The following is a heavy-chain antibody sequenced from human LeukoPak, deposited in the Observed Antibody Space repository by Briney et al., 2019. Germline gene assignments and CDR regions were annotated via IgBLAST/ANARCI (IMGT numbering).Heavy chain of an antibody. CDR3: AREKSPERKTWLQLGAFDV. CDR2: IYTSGST. D-gene: IGHD5-24*01. V-gene: IGHV4-61*02. CDR1: GGSISSGSYY. J-gene: IGHJ3*01. Sequence: PSQTLSLTCTVSGGSISSGSYYWSWIRQPAGKGLEWIGRIYTSGSTNYNPSLKSRVTISVDTSKNQFSLKLSSVTAADTAVYYCAREKSPERKTWLQLGAFDVWGQGTVVTVSS.